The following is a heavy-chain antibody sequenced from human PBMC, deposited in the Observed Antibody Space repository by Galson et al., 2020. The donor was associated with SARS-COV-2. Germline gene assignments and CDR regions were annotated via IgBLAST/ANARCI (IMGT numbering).Heavy chain of an antibody. CDR3: ARPHCSGGSCQFGEFDY. D-gene: IGHD2-15*01. CDR1: GFTFSTYW. CDR2: INDDGSST. J-gene: IGHJ4*02. V-gene: IGHV3-74*01. Sequence: TGGSLRLSCAASGFTFSTYWMHWVRQAPGKGLVWVSRINDDGSSTSYADSVKGRFTISRDNAKNTLYLQMNSLRAEDTAVYYCARPHCSGGSCQFGEFDYWGQGTLVTVSS.